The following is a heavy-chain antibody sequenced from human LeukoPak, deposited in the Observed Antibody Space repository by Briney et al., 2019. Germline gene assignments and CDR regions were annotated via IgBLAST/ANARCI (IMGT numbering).Heavy chain of an antibody. CDR1: GFTFSSYA. V-gene: IGHV3-23*01. CDR2: ISGSGGNT. CDR3: TKINAYHYDSSGYYFDY. D-gene: IGHD3-22*01. Sequence: GGSLRLSCAASGFTFSSYAMNWVRQAPGKGLEWVSGISGSGGNTYYADSVKGRFTISRDNSKSTLYLQMNSLRAEDTAVYYCTKINAYHYDSSGYYFDYWGQGTLVSVST. J-gene: IGHJ4*02.